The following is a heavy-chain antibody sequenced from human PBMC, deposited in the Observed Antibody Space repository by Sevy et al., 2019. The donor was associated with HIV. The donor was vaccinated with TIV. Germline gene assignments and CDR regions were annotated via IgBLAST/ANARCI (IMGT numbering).Heavy chain of an antibody. J-gene: IGHJ4*02. CDR3: ARDSDGNRHYYLDYFDY. CDR1: GYIFTNYP. Sequence: APVKVSCKASGYIFTNYPICWVRQAPGQGLEWMGCIRTSNRETKYTQKLQGRAIMTTDTSTSTVYMDLRNLRSDDTAVYYCARDSDGNRHYYLDYFDYWGQGTLVTVSS. D-gene: IGHD3-22*01. CDR2: IRTSNRET. V-gene: IGHV1-18*01.